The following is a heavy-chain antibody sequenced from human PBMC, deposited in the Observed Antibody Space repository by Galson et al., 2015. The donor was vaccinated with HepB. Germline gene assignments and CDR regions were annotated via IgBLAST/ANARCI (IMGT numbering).Heavy chain of an antibody. V-gene: IGHV3-21*01. J-gene: IGHJ4*02. Sequence: SLRLSCAASGFTFSSYSMNWVRQAPGKGLEWVSSISSSSSYIYYADSVKGRFTISRDNAKNSLYLQMNSLRAEDTAVYYCARGVYDFRSGYYKGIDYWGQGTLVTVSS. CDR3: ARGVYDFRSGYYKGIDY. D-gene: IGHD3-3*01. CDR1: GFTFSSYS. CDR2: ISSSSSYI.